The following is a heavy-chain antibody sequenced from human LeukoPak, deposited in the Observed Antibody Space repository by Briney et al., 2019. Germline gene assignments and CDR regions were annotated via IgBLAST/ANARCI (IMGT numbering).Heavy chain of an antibody. V-gene: IGHV4-59*08. CDR2: IYYSGST. CDR1: GGSISSYY. D-gene: IGHD3-9*01. Sequence: SETLSLTCTVSGGSISSYYWSWIRQPPGKGLEWIGYIYYSGSTNYNPSLKSRVTISVDTSKNQFSLKLSSVTAADTAVYYCARQPYDILTGYYQAGYYYYGMDVWGQGTTVTVSS. J-gene: IGHJ6*02. CDR3: ARQPYDILTGYYQAGYYYYGMDV.